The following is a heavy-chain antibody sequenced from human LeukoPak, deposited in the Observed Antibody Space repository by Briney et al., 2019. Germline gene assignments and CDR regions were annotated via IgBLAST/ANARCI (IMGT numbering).Heavy chain of an antibody. CDR2: INSDESST. CDR3: ARVSPNTVTTLQYFDY. CDR1: GFTFSSYW. D-gene: IGHD4-17*01. V-gene: IGHV3-74*01. Sequence: GGSLRLSCAASGFTFSSYWMHWVRQAPGKGLVWVSRINSDESSTNYADSVKGRFTISRDNSKNTLYLQMNSLRAEDTAVYYCARVSPNTVTTLQYFDYWGQGTLVTVSS. J-gene: IGHJ4*02.